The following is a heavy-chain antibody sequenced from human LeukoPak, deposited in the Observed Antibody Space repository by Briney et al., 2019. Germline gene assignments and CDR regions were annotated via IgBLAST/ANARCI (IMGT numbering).Heavy chain of an antibody. V-gene: IGHV3-30*02. Sequence: GGSLRLSCAASGFTFSSYGMHWVRQAPGKGLEWVAFIRYDGSNKYYADSVKGRFTISRDNSKNTLYLQMNSLRAEDTAVYYCARSKPDDYSNPVDYWGQGTLVTVSS. D-gene: IGHD4-11*01. CDR1: GFTFSSYG. CDR3: ARSKPDDYSNPVDY. CDR2: IRYDGSNK. J-gene: IGHJ4*02.